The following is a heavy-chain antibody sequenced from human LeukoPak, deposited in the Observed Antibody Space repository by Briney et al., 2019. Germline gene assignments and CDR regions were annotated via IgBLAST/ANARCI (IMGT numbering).Heavy chain of an antibody. CDR1: GFTFSAYY. D-gene: IGHD3-22*01. Sequence: GGSLRLSCAASGFTFSAYYMSWIRQAPGKGLEWVSYISSSGSTIYYADSVKGRFTISRDNAKNSLYLQMNSLRAEDTAVYYCARGVTMIVVVTLGFDYWGQGTLITVSS. CDR3: ARGVTMIVVVTLGFDY. CDR2: ISSSGSTI. J-gene: IGHJ4*02. V-gene: IGHV3-11*01.